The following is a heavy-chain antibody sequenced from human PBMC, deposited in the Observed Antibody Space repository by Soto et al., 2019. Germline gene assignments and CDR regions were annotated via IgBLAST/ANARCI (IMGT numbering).Heavy chain of an antibody. Sequence: EVQLLESGGGLVQPGGSLRLSCAASGFTFSSYAMSWVRQAPGPGLEWVSAISGSGRNAYYADSVKGRFTISRDNSNNTLYLQMNSLRAEDMAVYYCAKLPVACSGGSCYSSIDYWGQGTLVTVSS. CDR2: ISGSGRNA. CDR3: AKLPVACSGGSCYSSIDY. V-gene: IGHV3-23*01. D-gene: IGHD2-15*01. CDR1: GFTFSSYA. J-gene: IGHJ4*02.